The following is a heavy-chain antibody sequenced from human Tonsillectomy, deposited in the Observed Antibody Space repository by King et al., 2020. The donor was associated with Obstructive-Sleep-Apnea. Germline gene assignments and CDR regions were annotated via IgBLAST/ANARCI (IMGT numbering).Heavy chain of an antibody. D-gene: IGHD3-10*01. Sequence: VQLVESSGGLLQPGGALGLSCVASGFTFSNYALSWVRQAPGKGLEWVSSISGSGGTKYYADSVQGRFTISRDNSQNTLYLQMNSLRADDTAVYYCARAAFYYGSGSSWYFDLWGRGTLVTVSS. CDR1: GFTFSNYA. V-gene: IGHV3-23*04. CDR2: ISGSGGTK. J-gene: IGHJ2*01. CDR3: ARAAFYYGSGSSWYFDL.